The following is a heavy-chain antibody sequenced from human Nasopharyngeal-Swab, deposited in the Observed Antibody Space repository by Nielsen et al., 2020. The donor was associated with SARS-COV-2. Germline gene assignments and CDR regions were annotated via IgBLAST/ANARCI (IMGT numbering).Heavy chain of an antibody. Sequence: WIRQPPGKALEWLAHIFSNDEKSYSTSLKSRLTISKDTSKSQVVLTMTNMDPVDTATYYCARISGKYISSWYRTWEDPQPCFDYWGQGTLVTVSS. D-gene: IGHD6-13*01. J-gene: IGHJ4*02. V-gene: IGHV2-26*01. CDR2: IFSNDEK. CDR3: ARISGKYISSWYRTWEDPQPCFDY.